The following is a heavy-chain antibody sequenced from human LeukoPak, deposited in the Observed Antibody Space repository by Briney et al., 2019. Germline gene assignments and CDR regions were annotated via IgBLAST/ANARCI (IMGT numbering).Heavy chain of an antibody. D-gene: IGHD3-22*01. J-gene: IGHJ3*02. CDR1: GYTFTSYA. CDR3: ARDQRDSSGYYYYDAFDI. Sequence: VSVKVSCKASGYTFTSYAMNWVRQAPGQGLEWMGWINTNTGNPTYAQGFTGRFVFSLDTSVSTVYLQISSLKAEDTAAYYCARDQRDSSGYYYYDAFDIWGQGTMVTVSS. CDR2: INTNTGNP. V-gene: IGHV7-4-1*02.